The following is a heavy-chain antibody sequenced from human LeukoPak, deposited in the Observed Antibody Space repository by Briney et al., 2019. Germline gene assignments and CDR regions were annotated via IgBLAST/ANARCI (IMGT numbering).Heavy chain of an antibody. CDR2: IYYSGST. CDR1: GGSIRSGSLY. J-gene: IGHJ3*02. CDR3: ARGEGMATITDDAFDI. V-gene: IGHV4-31*03. D-gene: IGHD5-24*01. Sequence: PSQTLSLTCTVSGGSIRSGSLYWSWIRQHPGKGLEWIGYIYYSGSTNYNPSLKSRVTISVDTSKNQFSLKLSSVTAADTAVYYCARGEGMATITDDAFDIWGQGTMVTVSS.